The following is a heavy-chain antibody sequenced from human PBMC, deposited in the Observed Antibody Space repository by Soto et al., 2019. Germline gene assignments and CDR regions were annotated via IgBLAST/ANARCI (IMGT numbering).Heavy chain of an antibody. Sequence: QVQLVQSGGGAVLPGNSLRLSCAASGFSFSWAGMHWLRQTPGKGLGWVAVVSGDGRDILYADSVKGRFTISRDNPKSTLYLQMNSLGAEDAAIYYCARGLNKVAGGAFDIWGQGPLVTVSS. V-gene: IGHV3-30*19. D-gene: IGHD3-16*01. CDR1: GFSFSWAG. CDR3: ARGLNKVAGGAFDI. J-gene: IGHJ3*02. CDR2: VSGDGRDI.